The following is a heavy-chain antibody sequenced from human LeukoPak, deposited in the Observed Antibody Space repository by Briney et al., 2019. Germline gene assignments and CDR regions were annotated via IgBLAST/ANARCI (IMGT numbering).Heavy chain of an antibody. CDR1: GFTFSDYY. V-gene: IGHV3-11*06. CDR2: ISSSSSYT. D-gene: IGHD5-12*01. CDR3: ARSPGGGGYSGYEDFDY. Sequence: GGSLRLSCAASGFTFSDYYMSWIRQAPGKGLEWVSYISSSSSYTNYADSVKGRFTISRDDAKNSLYLQMNSLRAEDTAVYYCARSPGGGGYSGYEDFDYWGQGTLVTVSS. J-gene: IGHJ4*02.